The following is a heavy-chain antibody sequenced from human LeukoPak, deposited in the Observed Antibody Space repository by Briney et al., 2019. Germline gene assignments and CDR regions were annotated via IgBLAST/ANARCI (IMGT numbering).Heavy chain of an antibody. J-gene: IGHJ4*02. CDR1: GGSISSYY. CDR3: ARVPFSSAYLYYFDY. V-gene: IGHV4-59*01. CDR2: IYYSGST. Sequence: SETLSLTCTVSGGSISSYYWSWIRQPPGKGLEWIGYIYYSGSTYYNPSLKSRVTISVDTSKNQFSLKLSSVTAADTAVYYCARVPFSSAYLYYFDYWGQGTLVTVSS. D-gene: IGHD3-22*01.